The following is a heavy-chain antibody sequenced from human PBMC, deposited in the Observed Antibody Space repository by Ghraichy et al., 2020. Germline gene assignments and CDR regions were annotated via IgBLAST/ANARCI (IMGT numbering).Heavy chain of an antibody. J-gene: IGHJ4*02. D-gene: IGHD1-26*01. CDR3: ARAKSAWELLWDY. V-gene: IGHV3-48*02. CDR1: GFTFSSSS. CDR2: ISSSSSTI. Sequence: GGSLRLSCAASGFTFSSSSMNWVRQAPGKGLEWVSYISSSSSTIYYAYSVKGRFTIYRDNAKNSLYLQVNSLRDEDTAVYYGARAKSAWELLWDYWGQGTLVTVYS.